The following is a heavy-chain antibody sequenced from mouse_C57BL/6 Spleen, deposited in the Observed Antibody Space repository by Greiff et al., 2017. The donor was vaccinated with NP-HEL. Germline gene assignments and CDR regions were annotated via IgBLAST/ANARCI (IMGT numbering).Heavy chain of an antibody. J-gene: IGHJ2*01. D-gene: IGHD2-5*01. CDR3: TRSAYYSNYIYYFDY. CDR1: GYTFTDYE. V-gene: IGHV1-15*01. Sequence: QVQLQQSGAELVRPGASVTLSCKASGYTFTDYEMHWVKQTPVHGLEWIGAIDPETGGTASNQKFKGKAILTADKSSSTAYMELRSLTSEDSAVYYCTRSAYYSNYIYYFDYWGQGTTLTVSS. CDR2: IDPETGGT.